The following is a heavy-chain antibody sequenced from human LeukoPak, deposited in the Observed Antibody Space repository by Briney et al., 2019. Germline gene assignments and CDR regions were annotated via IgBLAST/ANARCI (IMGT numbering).Heavy chain of an antibody. CDR3: AREDSGSYDY. J-gene: IGHJ4*02. CDR1: GFTFSSYV. CDR2: ISNSGGST. Sequence: GGSLRLSCAASGFTFSSYVMSWVRQAPGKGLEWVSSISNSGGSTYYADSVKGRFTISRDDSKNTLYLQMNSLRAEDTAVYYCAREDSGSYDYWGQGTLVTVSS. V-gene: IGHV3-23*01. D-gene: IGHD1-26*01.